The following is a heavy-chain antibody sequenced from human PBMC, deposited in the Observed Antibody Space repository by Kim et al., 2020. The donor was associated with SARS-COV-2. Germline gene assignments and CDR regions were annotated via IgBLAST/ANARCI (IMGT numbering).Heavy chain of an antibody. V-gene: IGHV3-21*01. Sequence: GGSLRLSCAASGFTFRSYSMNWVRQAPGKGLEWVSSISSSSSYIYYADSVKGRFTISRDNAKNSLYLQMNSLRAEDTAVYYCAKGSYSGSGSSFGERYWGQGTLVTVSS. CDR3: AKGSYSGSGSSFGERY. CDR1: GFTFRSYS. CDR2: ISSSSSYI. J-gene: IGHJ4*02. D-gene: IGHD3-10*01.